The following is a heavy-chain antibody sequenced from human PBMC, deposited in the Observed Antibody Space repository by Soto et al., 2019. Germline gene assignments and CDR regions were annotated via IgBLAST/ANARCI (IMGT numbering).Heavy chain of an antibody. J-gene: IGHJ5*02. Sequence: QVQLVESGGGVVQPGRSLRLSCAASGFTFSKNGMHWVRQAPGKGLEWVAVISYDGSNKYYADSVKGRFTISRDNSKNTLYLQMNSLRAEDTAVYYCAKDHGAVAPFNWFDPWGQGALVTVSS. CDR3: AKDHGAVAPFNWFDP. V-gene: IGHV3-30*18. CDR1: GFTFSKNG. CDR2: ISYDGSNK. D-gene: IGHD6-19*01.